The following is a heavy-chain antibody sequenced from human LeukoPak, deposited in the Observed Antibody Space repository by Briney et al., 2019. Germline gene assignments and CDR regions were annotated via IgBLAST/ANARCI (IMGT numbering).Heavy chain of an antibody. V-gene: IGHV3-30*18. D-gene: IGHD6-13*01. CDR2: ISYDGSNK. Sequence: GGSLRLSCAASGFTFSSYGMHWVRQAPGMGLEWVAVISYDGSNKYYADSVKGRFTISRDNSKNTLYLQMNSLRAEDTAVYYCAKDHNSSSSFDYWGQGTLVTVSS. CDR1: GFTFSSYG. J-gene: IGHJ4*02. CDR3: AKDHNSSSSFDY.